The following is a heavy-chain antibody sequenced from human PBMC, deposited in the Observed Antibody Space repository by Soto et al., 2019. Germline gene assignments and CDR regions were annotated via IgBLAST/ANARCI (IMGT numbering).Heavy chain of an antibody. CDR3: ARHLPDYGDYYYYYMDV. V-gene: IGHV5-51*01. D-gene: IGHD4-17*01. CDR2: IYPGDSDT. Sequence: GESLKISCKGSGYSFTSYWIGWVRQMPGKGLEWMGIIYPGDSDTRYSPSFKGQVTISADKSISTAYLQWSSLKASDTAMYYCARHLPDYGDYYYYYMDVWGKGTTVTVSS. CDR1: GYSFTSYW. J-gene: IGHJ6*03.